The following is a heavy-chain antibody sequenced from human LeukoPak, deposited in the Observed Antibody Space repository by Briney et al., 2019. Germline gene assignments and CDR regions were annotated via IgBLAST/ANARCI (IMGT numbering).Heavy chain of an antibody. CDR1: GYTFTGYY. Sequence: ASVKVSCKASGYTFTGYYMHWVRQAPGQGLEWMGWINPNSGGTNYAQKFQGRVTMTRDTSISTAYMELSRLRSDDTAVYYCARSSSYYDSSGLVRYWGQGTLVTVSS. CDR3: ARSSSYYDSSGLVRY. J-gene: IGHJ4*02. D-gene: IGHD3-22*01. V-gene: IGHV1-2*02. CDR2: INPNSGGT.